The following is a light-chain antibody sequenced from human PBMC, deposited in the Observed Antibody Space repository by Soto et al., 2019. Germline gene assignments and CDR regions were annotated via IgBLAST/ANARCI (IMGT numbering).Light chain of an antibody. V-gene: IGLV2-14*01. CDR3: SSHSSSNTLVV. Sequence: QSVLTQPASVSGSPGQSITIPCTGTISDVGGYNFVSWYQQHPGQAPKLTIYAVTNRPSGVSNRFSGSKSGITASLTISGLQADDEAYYYCSSHSSSNTLVVFGGGTKVTVL. CDR1: ISDVGGYNF. CDR2: AVT. J-gene: IGLJ2*01.